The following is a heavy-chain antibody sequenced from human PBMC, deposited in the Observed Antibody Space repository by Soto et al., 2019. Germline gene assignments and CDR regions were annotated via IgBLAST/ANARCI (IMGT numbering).Heavy chain of an antibody. CDR2: IKEDGSEK. CDR1: GFSFITYW. Sequence: EVQLVESGGGLVQSGGSLRLSCEASGFSFITYWMNWVRQAPGKGLEWLARIKEDGSEKQYVDSVKGRFTISRDNAKNSLYLQMTSLSEEDTAVYYCVRAISGSFALWGQGTLVIVSS. V-gene: IGHV3-7*04. D-gene: IGHD3-9*01. J-gene: IGHJ4*02. CDR3: VRAISGSFAL.